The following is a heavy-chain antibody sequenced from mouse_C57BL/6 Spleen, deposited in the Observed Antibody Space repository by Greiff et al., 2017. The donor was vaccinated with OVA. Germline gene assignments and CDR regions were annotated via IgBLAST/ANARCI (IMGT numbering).Heavy chain of an antibody. CDR3: ARRGLDWYFDV. Sequence: VQLQQSGPGLVKPSPSLSLTCSVTGYSITSGYYWNWIRQFPGNKLEWMGYISYDGSNNYNPSLKNRISITRDTSKNQFFLKLNSVTTEDTATYYCARRGLDWYFDVWGTGTTVTVSS. D-gene: IGHD3-3*01. J-gene: IGHJ1*03. V-gene: IGHV3-6*01. CDR2: ISYDGSN. CDR1: GYSITSGYY.